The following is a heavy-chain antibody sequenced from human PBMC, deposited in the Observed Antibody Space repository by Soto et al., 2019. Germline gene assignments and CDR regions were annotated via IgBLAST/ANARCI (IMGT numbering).Heavy chain of an antibody. V-gene: IGHV3-23*01. CDR1: GFIFRKYA. D-gene: IGHD6-19*01. Sequence: EVQLLESGGGLVQPGGSLRLSCAASGFIFRKYAMSWVRQAPGKGLEWVSAIGGNGADTYYAESVKGRFTISRDNSKNARYLQMNSLRAEDTAVYFCAIPSGLTVTGPDYWGQGTLVTVSS. CDR3: AIPSGLTVTGPDY. J-gene: IGHJ4*02. CDR2: IGGNGADT.